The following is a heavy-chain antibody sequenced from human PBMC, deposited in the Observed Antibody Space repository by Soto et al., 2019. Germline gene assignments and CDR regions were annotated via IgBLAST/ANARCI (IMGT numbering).Heavy chain of an antibody. CDR2: LGGAGAR. J-gene: IGHJ6*02. D-gene: IGHD3-10*01. Sequence: GGALRLSCAAFGFTYRRYDMHGVRQVAGKGLEWVSSLGGAGAREYADSVKGRFIISRDNANNLYRQMDSLRAGDTAIYYCTRASFGVGMDLWGQGTPVTVS. V-gene: IGHV3-13*01. CDR1: GFTYRRYD. CDR3: TRASFGVGMDL.